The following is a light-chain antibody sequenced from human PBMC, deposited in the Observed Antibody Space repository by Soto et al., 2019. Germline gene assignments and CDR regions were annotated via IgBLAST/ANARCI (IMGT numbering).Light chain of an antibody. CDR1: QSVSSIY. CDR3: QQYGSSALT. V-gene: IGKV3-20*01. Sequence: EIVLTQSPGTLSLSPGERATLSCRASQSVSSIYLAWYQQKPGQAPRLLIYCASSRPTGIPDRFSGSGSGTDFTLTISRLEPEDFAVYYCQQYGSSALTFGGGTKVEIK. J-gene: IGKJ4*01. CDR2: CAS.